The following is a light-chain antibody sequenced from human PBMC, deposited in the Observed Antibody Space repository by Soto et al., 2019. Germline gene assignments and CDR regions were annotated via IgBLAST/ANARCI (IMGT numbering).Light chain of an antibody. Sequence: QSALTQPASVSGSPGQSITISCSGSSGDIGGYNFVSWYQHLPGKAPKLMIYEVNKRPSGVPDRFSGSKSGNTASLTVSGLQAEDEADYYCSSYAGSSNVFGTGTKVTVL. CDR1: SGDIGGYNF. CDR3: SSYAGSSNV. V-gene: IGLV2-8*01. J-gene: IGLJ1*01. CDR2: EVN.